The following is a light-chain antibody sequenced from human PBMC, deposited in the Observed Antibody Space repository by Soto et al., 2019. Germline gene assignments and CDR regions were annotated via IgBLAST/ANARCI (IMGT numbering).Light chain of an antibody. CDR3: QQRNVWPPIT. CDR1: QSIRTS. CDR2: DAS. V-gene: IGKV3-11*01. Sequence: EGVLTQSPATLSLSPGERATLSCRASQSIRTSLAWYQQKPGQAPRLVIFDASNRANGVPARFGGSGSGTDFTLTINSLEPEDFAVYYCQQRNVWPPITFGQGTRLAIK. J-gene: IGKJ5*01.